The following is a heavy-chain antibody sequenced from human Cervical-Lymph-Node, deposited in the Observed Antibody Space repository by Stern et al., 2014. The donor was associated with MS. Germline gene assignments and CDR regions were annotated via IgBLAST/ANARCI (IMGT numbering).Heavy chain of an antibody. CDR1: GFSITDHG. CDR2: IWYDGSNK. CDR3: ARVRAVGGKMDAFDI. J-gene: IGHJ3*02. V-gene: IGHV3-33*01. D-gene: IGHD6-19*01. Sequence: QVQLVESGGGVVQPGRSLTLSCVVAGFSITDHGLNWVRQAPGKGLEWVSVIWYDGSNKNSADSVKGRFTISRDTSKNTVHLQMHSLRADDTAIYYCARVRAVGGKMDAFDIWGQGTMVTVSS.